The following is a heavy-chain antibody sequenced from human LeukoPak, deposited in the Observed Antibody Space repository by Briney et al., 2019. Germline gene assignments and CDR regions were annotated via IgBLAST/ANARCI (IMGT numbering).Heavy chain of an antibody. Sequence: SETLSLTCTVSGVSISSSSYYWGWIRQPPGKGLEWIGSIYYSGSTYYNPSLKSRVTISVDTSKNQFSLKLSSVTAADTAVYYCASLIDYYDSSGYLNWFDPWGQGTLVTVSS. J-gene: IGHJ5*02. CDR2: IYYSGST. CDR1: GVSISSSSYY. D-gene: IGHD3-22*01. CDR3: ASLIDYYDSSGYLNWFDP. V-gene: IGHV4-39*01.